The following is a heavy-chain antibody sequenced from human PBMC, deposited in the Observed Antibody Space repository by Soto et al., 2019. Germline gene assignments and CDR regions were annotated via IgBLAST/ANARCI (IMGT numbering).Heavy chain of an antibody. J-gene: IGHJ3*02. CDR3: TTGYCTNGVCSNDAFDI. Sequence: GGSLRLSCAASGFTFSNAWMSWVRQVPGKGLEWVGRIKSKTDGGTTDYAAPVKGRFTISRDDSKNTLYLQMNSLKTEDTAVYYCTTGYCTNGVCSNDAFDIWGQGTMVTVSS. D-gene: IGHD2-8*01. CDR2: IKSKTDGGTT. CDR1: GFTFSNAW. V-gene: IGHV3-15*01.